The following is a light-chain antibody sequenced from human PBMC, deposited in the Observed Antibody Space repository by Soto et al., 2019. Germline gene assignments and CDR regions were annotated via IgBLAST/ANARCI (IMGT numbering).Light chain of an antibody. CDR1: FSNVGINT. J-gene: IGLJ2*01. CDR3: ASWDDSMNGVV. CDR2: SDN. V-gene: IGLV1-44*01. Sequence: QPVLTQPPSASGTPGQRVTISCSGSFSNVGINTVNWYQQLPGTAPKLLIYSDNQQPSGVPDRFSGSKSGSSASLAISGLQSEDAADYYCASWDDSMNGVVFGAGTQLTVL.